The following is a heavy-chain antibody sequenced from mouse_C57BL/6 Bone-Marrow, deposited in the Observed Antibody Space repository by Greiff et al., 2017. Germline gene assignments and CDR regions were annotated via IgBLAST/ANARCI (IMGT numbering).Heavy chain of an antibody. CDR2: INPSNGGT. J-gene: IGHJ4*01. D-gene: IGHD3-3*01. Sequence: QVQLQQPGTELVKPGASVKLSCKASGYTFTSYWMHWVKQRPGQGLEWIGNINPSNGGTNYNEKFKSKATLTVDKSSSTAYMQLSSLTSEASAVYDCAREGQPTFAMDYWGQGTSVTVSS. CDR3: AREGQPTFAMDY. V-gene: IGHV1-53*01. CDR1: GYTFTSYW.